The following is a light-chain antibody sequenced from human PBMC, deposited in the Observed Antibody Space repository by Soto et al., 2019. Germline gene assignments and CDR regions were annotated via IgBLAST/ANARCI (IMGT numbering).Light chain of an antibody. CDR3: ASYTGSRVWV. V-gene: IGLV2-18*02. CDR1: SSDVGSYNR. Sequence: QSVLTQPPSVSGSPGQSVTISCTGTSSDVGSYNRVSWYQQPPGTAPKLIIYEVTNRPSGGPVRFSGSKSANMASLTISGLQAENEEDYYCASYTGSRVWVFGGGTKLTLL. J-gene: IGLJ3*02. CDR2: EVT.